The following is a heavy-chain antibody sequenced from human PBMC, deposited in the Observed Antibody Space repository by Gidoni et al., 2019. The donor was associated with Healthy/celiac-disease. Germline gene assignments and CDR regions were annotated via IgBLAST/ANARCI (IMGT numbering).Heavy chain of an antibody. Sequence: QVQLVESGGGVVQPGRSLRLSCAASGFTFSSYAMHWVRQAPGKGLEWVAVISYDGSNKYYADSVKGRFTISRDNSKNTLYLQMNSLRAEDTAVYYCARVSAGAWGQGTLVTVSS. J-gene: IGHJ5*02. CDR1: GFTFSSYA. CDR2: ISYDGSNK. V-gene: IGHV3-30-3*01. CDR3: ARVSAGA.